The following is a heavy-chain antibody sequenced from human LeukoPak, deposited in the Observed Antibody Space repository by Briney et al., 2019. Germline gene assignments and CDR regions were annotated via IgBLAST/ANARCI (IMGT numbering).Heavy chain of an antibody. V-gene: IGHV4-34*01. J-gene: IGHJ4*02. CDR2: TNHSGST. CDR1: GGSFSGYY. D-gene: IGHD5-12*01. CDR3: ARAGGWYFDY. Sequence: SETLSLTCAVYGGSFSGYYWSWIRQPPGKGLEWIGETNHSGSTNYNTSLKSRVTISVDTSKNQFSLKLSPVTAADTAVYYCARAGGWYFDYWGQGTLVTVSS.